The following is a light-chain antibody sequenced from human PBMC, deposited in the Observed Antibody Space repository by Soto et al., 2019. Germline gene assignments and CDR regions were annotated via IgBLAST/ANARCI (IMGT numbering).Light chain of an antibody. J-gene: IGLJ2*01. V-gene: IGLV2-14*01. CDR2: EVS. CDR1: SRDVGGYNY. CDR3: SSYTSSSTLVV. Sequence: QSALTQPASVSGSPGQSITISCTGTSRDVGGYNYVSWYQQHPGKAPKLMIYEVSNRPSGVSNRFSGSKSGNTASLTISGLPAEDAADYYCSSYTSSSTLVVFGGGTKLTVL.